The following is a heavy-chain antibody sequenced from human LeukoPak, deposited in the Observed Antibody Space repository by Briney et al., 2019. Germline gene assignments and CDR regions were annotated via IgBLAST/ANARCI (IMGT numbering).Heavy chain of an antibody. CDR3: AKDPILRRYYYYYMDV. J-gene: IGHJ6*03. CDR2: ISGSGGST. CDR1: GFTFSSYA. Sequence: PGGFLRLSCAASGFTFSSYAMSWVRQAPGKGLEWVSAISGSGGSTYYADSVKGRFTISRDNSKNTLYLQMNSLRAEDTAVYYCAKDPILRRYYYYYMDVWGKGTTVTVSS. V-gene: IGHV3-23*01. D-gene: IGHD3-16*01.